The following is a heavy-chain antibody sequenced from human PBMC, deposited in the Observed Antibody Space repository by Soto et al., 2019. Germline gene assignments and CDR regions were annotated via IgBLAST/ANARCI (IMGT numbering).Heavy chain of an antibody. CDR2: INHSGST. D-gene: IGHD3-3*01. V-gene: IGHV4-34*01. CDR1: GGSFSGYY. J-gene: IGHJ4*02. Sequence: QVQLQQWGAGLLKPSETLSLTCAVYGGSFSGYYWSWIRQPPGKGLEWIGEINHSGSTNYNPSLKSRVTISVDTSKNQLSLKLSSVTAADTAVYYCARAGANSYYDFWSGREGGYYFDYWGQGTLVTVSS. CDR3: ARAGANSYYDFWSGREGGYYFDY.